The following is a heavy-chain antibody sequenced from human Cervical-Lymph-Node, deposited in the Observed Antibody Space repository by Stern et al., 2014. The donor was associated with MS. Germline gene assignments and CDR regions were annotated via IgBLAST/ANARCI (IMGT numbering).Heavy chain of an antibody. D-gene: IGHD4-11*01. CDR1: GVNLTNVW. CDR3: TNSFDY. V-gene: IGHV3-15*01. Sequence: EDQLVESGGGLVKPGGSLRLSCAASGVNLTNVWVSWVRQAAGKGLEWVGRIKSKSDGGTTDYAAPVKDRFTISRDESTDTVYLQMNSLNTEDTAVYFCTNSFDYWGQGTLVTVSS. CDR2: IKSKSDGGTT. J-gene: IGHJ4*02.